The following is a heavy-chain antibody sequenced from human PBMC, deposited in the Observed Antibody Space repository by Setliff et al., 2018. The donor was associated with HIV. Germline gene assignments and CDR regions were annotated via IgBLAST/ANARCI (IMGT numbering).Heavy chain of an antibody. CDR2: IYTSGTA. CDR1: GGSITSHY. V-gene: IGHV4-4*08. J-gene: IGHJ4*02. D-gene: IGHD1-26*01. CDR3: ARRMSSGSYYDY. Sequence: PSETLSLTCTVSGGSITSHYWSWIRQTPGKGLEWIGSIYTSGTAHYNPSLGSRVTISVDTSKNQISLKLSSVTAADTAVYYCARRMSSGSYYDYWGQGALVTVSS.